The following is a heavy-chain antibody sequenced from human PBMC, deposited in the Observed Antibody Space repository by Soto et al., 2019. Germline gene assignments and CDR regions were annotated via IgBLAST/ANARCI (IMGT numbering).Heavy chain of an antibody. CDR1: GGSISSYY. J-gene: IGHJ3*02. CDR3: ARDPGCSSTSCFDAFDI. D-gene: IGHD2-2*01. V-gene: IGHV4-59*01. CDR2: IYYSGST. Sequence: PSETLSLTCTVSGGSISSYYWSWIRQPPGKGLEWIGYIYYSGSTNYNPSLKSRVTISVDTSKNQFSLKLSSVTAADTAVYYCARDPGCSSTSCFDAFDIWGQGTMVTVSS.